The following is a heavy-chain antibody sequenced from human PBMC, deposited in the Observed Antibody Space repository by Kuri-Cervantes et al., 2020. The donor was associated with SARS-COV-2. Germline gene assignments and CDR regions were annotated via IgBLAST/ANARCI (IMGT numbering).Heavy chain of an antibody. Sequence: ASVKVSCKASGYTFTSYGISWVRQAPGQGLEWMGWINAGNGNTKYSQKFQGRVTITRDTSASTAYMELSSLRSEDTAVYYCARVPLPVVVAATYYGMDVWGQGTTVTGSS. CDR3: ARVPLPVVVAATYYGMDV. V-gene: IGHV1-3*01. J-gene: IGHJ6*02. CDR2: INAGNGNT. CDR1: GYTFTSYG. D-gene: IGHD2-15*01.